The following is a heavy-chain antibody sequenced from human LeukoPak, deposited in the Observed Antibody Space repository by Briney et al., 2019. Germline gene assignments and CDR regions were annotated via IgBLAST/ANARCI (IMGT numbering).Heavy chain of an antibody. D-gene: IGHD2-15*01. J-gene: IGHJ3*02. CDR1: GITLSNYG. Sequence: GGSLRLSCAVSGITLSNYGMSWVRQAPGKGLEWVAVIWYDGSNKYYADSVKGRFTISRDNSKNTLYLQMNSLRAEDTAAYYCAKGDSPEDAFDIWGQGTMVTVSS. CDR3: AKGDSPEDAFDI. CDR2: IWYDGSNK. V-gene: IGHV3-33*06.